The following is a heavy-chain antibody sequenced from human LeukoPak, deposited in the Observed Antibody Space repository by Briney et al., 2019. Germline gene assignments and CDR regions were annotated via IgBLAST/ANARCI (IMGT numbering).Heavy chain of an antibody. CDR1: GGSISSYY. Sequence: SETLSLTCTVSGGSISSYYWSWIRQPAGKGLEWIGRIYTSGSTNYNPSLKSRVTMSVDTSKNQFSLKLSSVTAADTAVYYCARPLPVVPAAILAYYYYYMDVWGKGTTVTVSS. CDR2: IYTSGST. V-gene: IGHV4-4*07. J-gene: IGHJ6*03. D-gene: IGHD2-2*02. CDR3: ARPLPVVPAAILAYYYYYMDV.